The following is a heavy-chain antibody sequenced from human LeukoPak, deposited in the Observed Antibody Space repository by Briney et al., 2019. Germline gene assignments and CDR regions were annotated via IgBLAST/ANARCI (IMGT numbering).Heavy chain of an antibody. D-gene: IGHD4-17*01. CDR2: ISHSGNTI. CDR3: ARYRVTTNDYFDY. J-gene: IGHJ4*02. CDR1: GFTFSDYY. V-gene: IGHV3-11*01. Sequence: PGGSLRLSCAASGFTFSDYYMSWVRQPPGKGLEWISYISHSGNTIRYADSVMGRFTISRDNAKNSLYLQLNSLRDDDTAVYYCARYRVTTNDYFDYWGQGTLVTVSS.